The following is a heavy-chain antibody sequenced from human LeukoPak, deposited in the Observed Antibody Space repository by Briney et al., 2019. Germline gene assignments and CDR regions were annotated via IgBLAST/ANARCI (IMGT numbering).Heavy chain of an antibody. CDR1: GYTFTGYY. CDR2: INPSGGST. D-gene: IGHD5-12*01. V-gene: IGHV1-46*01. CDR3: AREGEYSGYDLHYFDY. Sequence: GASVKVSCKASGYTFTGYYMHWVRQAPGQGLEWMGIINPSGGSTSYAQKFQGRVTMTRDMSTSTVYMELSSLRSEDTAVYYCAREGEYSGYDLHYFDYWGQGTLVTVSS. J-gene: IGHJ4*02.